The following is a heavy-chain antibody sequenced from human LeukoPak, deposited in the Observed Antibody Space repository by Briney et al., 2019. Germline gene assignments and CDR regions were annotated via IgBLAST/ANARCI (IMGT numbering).Heavy chain of an antibody. D-gene: IGHD5-18*01. CDR3: GRDLAYSRLDY. CDR1: GLTFSSSW. V-gene: IGHV3-7*01. J-gene: IGHJ4*02. CDR2: INPEGSEK. Sequence: PGGSLRLSCAVSGLTFSSSWMDWVRQAPGKGLEWVASINPEGSEKYSADSVKGRFTISRDNAKNSLYLQMDSLRVEDTAFYYCGRDLAYSRLDYWGQGMLVTVSS.